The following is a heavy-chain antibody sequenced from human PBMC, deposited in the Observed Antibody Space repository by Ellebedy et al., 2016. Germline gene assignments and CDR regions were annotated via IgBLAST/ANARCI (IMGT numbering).Heavy chain of an antibody. Sequence: ASVKVSXXASGYTFTGYFLHWLRQAPGQGLEWMGWINPNSGDTNFAQKFQGRVTMTRDTSIGTAYMELSRLRSDDTAVYYCARGLQLERLGYWGQGTLVTVSS. J-gene: IGHJ4*02. CDR1: GYTFTGYF. D-gene: IGHD1-1*01. V-gene: IGHV1-2*02. CDR2: INPNSGDT. CDR3: ARGLQLERLGY.